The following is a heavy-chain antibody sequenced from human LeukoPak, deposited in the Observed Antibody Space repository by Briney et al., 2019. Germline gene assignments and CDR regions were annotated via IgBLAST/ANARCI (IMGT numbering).Heavy chain of an antibody. Sequence: ASVKVSCKASGYTFTGYYMHWVRQAPGQGLEWMGWINPNSGGTNYAQKFQGRVTMTRDTSISTAYMELSRLRSDDTAVYYCARGPRAMVRGVIIPPAYWGQGTLVTVSS. CDR2: INPNSGGT. J-gene: IGHJ4*02. V-gene: IGHV1-2*02. CDR1: GYTFTGYY. D-gene: IGHD3-10*01. CDR3: ARGPRAMVRGVIIPPAY.